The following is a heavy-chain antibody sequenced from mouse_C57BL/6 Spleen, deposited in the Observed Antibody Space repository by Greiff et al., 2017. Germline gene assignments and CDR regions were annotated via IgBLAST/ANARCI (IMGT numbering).Heavy chain of an antibody. CDR2: IDPENGDT. CDR3: TSSSVVRDYAMDY. V-gene: IGHV14-4*01. D-gene: IGHD2-2*01. CDR1: GFNIKDDY. Sequence: VQLQQSGAELVRPGASVKLSCTASGFNIKDDYMHWVKQRPEQGLEWIGWIDPENGDTEYASKFQGKATITADTSSNTAYLQLSSLTSEDTAVYYCTSSSVVRDYAMDYWGQGTSVTVSS. J-gene: IGHJ4*01.